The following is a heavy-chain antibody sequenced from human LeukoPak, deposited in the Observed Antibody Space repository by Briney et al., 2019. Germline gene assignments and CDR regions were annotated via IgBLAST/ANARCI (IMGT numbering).Heavy chain of an antibody. J-gene: IGHJ5*02. D-gene: IGHD6-13*01. CDR3: ACRDLTSTWSFP. Sequence: GESLKISCQGFGYSFTSYWIGWVRQMPGKGMEWMGVIYPGDSRIRYNPSFQGQVTISVGKSISTAYLQRVSLKASDTAMYYCACRDLTSTWSFPWGQGTLVTVSS. V-gene: IGHV5-51*01. CDR2: IYPGDSRI. CDR1: GYSFTSYW.